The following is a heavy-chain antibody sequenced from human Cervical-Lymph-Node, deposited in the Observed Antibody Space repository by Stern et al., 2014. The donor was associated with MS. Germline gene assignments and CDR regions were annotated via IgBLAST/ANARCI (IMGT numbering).Heavy chain of an antibody. V-gene: IGHV4-39*01. CDR2: IYYTGTT. CDR1: GGSVSSSGYY. D-gene: IGHD3-3*02. Sequence: QVQLQESGPGLVKPSETLSLTCTVSGGSVSSSGYYWGWIRQPPGKGLEWIGSIYYTGTTSYNPALQSRVTISVETTHNTFSLNLPFVTAADTAVYYCSRGHFWSGYYRDYWGQGTLVTVSS. J-gene: IGHJ4*02. CDR3: SRGHFWSGYYRDY.